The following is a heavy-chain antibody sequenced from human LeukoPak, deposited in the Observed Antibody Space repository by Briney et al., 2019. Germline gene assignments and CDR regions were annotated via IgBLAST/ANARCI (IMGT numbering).Heavy chain of an antibody. J-gene: IGHJ4*02. D-gene: IGHD3-10*01. CDR3: AKDDAWLRFGE. CDR1: GFTVSSNY. V-gene: IGHV3-66*01. CDR2: IYSGGST. Sequence: GGSLRLSCAASGFTVSSNYMSWVRQAPGKGLEWVSVIYSGGSTYYADSVKGRFTISRDNSKNTLYLEVVSLTAEDTAVYYCAKDDAWLRFGEWSQGTLVTVSS.